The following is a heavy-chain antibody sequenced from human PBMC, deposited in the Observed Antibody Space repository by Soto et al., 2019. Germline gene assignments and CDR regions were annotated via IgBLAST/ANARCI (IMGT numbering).Heavy chain of an antibody. CDR2: ISWNSGSI. V-gene: IGHV3-9*01. CDR1: GFTFDDYA. D-gene: IGHD6-6*01. J-gene: IGHJ6*02. CDR3: AKAPSGAARTPPWGMDV. Sequence: PGGSLRLSCAASGFTFDDYAMHWVRQAPGKGLEWVSGISWNSGSIGYADSVKGRFTISRDNAKNSLYLQMNSLRAEDTALYYCAKAPSGAARTPPWGMDVWGQGTTVTVSS.